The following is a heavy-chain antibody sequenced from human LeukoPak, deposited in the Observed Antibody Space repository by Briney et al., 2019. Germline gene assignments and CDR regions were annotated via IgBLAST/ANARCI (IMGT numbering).Heavy chain of an antibody. Sequence: ASVKVSCKASGCTFTGYYMHWVRQAPGQGLEWMGWINPNSGGTNYAQKFQGRVTMTRDTSISTAYMELSSLRSEDTAMYYCAREYILTGYPLDYWGQGTLVTVSS. D-gene: IGHD3-9*01. CDR1: GCTFTGYY. CDR2: INPNSGGT. J-gene: IGHJ4*02. V-gene: IGHV1-2*02. CDR3: AREYILTGYPLDY.